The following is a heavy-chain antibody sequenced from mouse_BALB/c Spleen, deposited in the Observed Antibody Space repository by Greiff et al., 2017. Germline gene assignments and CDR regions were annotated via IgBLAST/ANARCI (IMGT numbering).Heavy chain of an antibody. J-gene: IGHJ3*01. CDR1: GFSLTSYG. D-gene: IGHD1-1*01. Sequence: QVQLQQSGPGLVQPSQRLSITCTVSGFSLTSYGVHWVRQSPGTGLEWLGVIWSGVSTDYNAAFVSRLSISKDNSKSQVFFKMNSLQANDTAIYYCARSYGSSYVGIWFAYWGQGTLVTVSA. CDR2: IWSGVST. V-gene: IGHV2-2*02. CDR3: ARSYGSSYVGIWFAY.